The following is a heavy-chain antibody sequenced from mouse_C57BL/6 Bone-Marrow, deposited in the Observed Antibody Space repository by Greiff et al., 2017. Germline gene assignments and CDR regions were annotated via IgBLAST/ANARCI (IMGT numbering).Heavy chain of an antibody. Sequence: VQLQQPGAELVKPGASVKLSCTASGFNIKDYYMHWVKQRTEQGLEWIGRIDPEDGETKYAPKFKGKATITADTSSNAAYLQLSSLTDEYAVVYCGTRWDSNPAWMAYWGQGTLVTVSA. CDR3: TRWDSNPAWMAY. D-gene: IGHD2-5*01. V-gene: IGHV14-2*01. J-gene: IGHJ3*01. CDR1: GFNIKDYY. CDR2: IDPEDGET.